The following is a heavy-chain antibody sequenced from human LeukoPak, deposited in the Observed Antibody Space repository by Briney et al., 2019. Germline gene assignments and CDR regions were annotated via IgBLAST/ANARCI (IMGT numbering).Heavy chain of an antibody. CDR1: GSTFSSYG. D-gene: IGHD3-22*01. Sequence: PGGSLRLSCAASGSTFSSYGMHWVRQAPGKGLEWVAVISYDGSNKYYADSVKGRFTISRDNSKNTLYLQMNSLRAEDTAVYYCAKDSLDSSGYYYFDYWGQGTLVTVSS. J-gene: IGHJ4*02. CDR3: AKDSLDSSGYYYFDY. V-gene: IGHV3-30*18. CDR2: ISYDGSNK.